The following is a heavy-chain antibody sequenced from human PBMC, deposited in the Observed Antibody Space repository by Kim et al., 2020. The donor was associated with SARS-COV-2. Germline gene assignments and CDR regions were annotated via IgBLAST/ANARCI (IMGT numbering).Heavy chain of an antibody. CDR3: ARASSGSYYDFDY. J-gene: IGHJ4*02. Sequence: YHPSLKNRVTISVDTSKNQVSLKLSSLTAADTAVYYCARASSGSYYDFDYWGQGTLVTVSS. V-gene: IGHV4-59*01. D-gene: IGHD1-26*01.